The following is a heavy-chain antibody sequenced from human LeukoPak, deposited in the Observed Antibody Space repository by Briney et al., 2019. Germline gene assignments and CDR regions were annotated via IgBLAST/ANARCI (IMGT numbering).Heavy chain of an antibody. D-gene: IGHD3-10*01. Sequence: GGSLRLSCAASGFTFRNYAMTWVRQAPGKGLEWVSTINGGGTRTYYADSVKGRFTISRDNSKNTLYLQMNSLRAEDTAVYYCAKVNYGSGSYCFDYWGQGTLVTVSS. CDR2: INGGGTRT. J-gene: IGHJ4*02. V-gene: IGHV3-23*01. CDR3: AKVNYGSGSYCFDY. CDR1: GFTFRNYA.